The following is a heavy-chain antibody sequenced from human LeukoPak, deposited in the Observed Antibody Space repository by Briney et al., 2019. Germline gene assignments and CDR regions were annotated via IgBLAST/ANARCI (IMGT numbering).Heavy chain of an antibody. CDR1: GYTFSNYG. V-gene: IGHV1-18*01. Sequence: ASVKVSCKASGYTFSNYGITWVRQAPGQGLEWMGWISAYNGNTNYAQKLQGRVTMTTDTSTSTAYMELRSLRSDDTAVYYCARDLVVGARGGYWGQGTLVTVSS. CDR2: ISAYNGNT. CDR3: ARDLVVGARGGY. D-gene: IGHD1-26*01. J-gene: IGHJ4*02.